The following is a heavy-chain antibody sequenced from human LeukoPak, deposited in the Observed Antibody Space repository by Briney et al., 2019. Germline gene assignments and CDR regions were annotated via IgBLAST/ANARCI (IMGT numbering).Heavy chain of an antibody. J-gene: IGHJ4*02. D-gene: IGHD6-6*01. V-gene: IGHV3-33*08. CDR3: ARDQYTSSPYYFDY. CDR2: IWYDGSNK. CDR1: GFTFSSYG. Sequence: PGRSLRLSCAASGFTFSSYGMHWVRQAPGKGLEWVTFIWYDGSNKYYADSVKGRFTISRDNSKNTLYLQMNSLRAEDTAVYYCARDQYTSSPYYFDYWGQGTLVTVSS.